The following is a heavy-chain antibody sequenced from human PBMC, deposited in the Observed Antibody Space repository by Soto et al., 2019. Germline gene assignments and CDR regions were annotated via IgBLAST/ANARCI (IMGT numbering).Heavy chain of an antibody. CDR2: ISSSSSYI. Sequence: GGSLRLSCAASGFTFSSYSMNWVRQAPGKGLEWVSSISSSSSYIYYADSVKGRFTISRDNAKNSLYLQMNSLRAEDTAVYYCTRDSGTYSYYFDSWGQGTLVTVSS. D-gene: IGHD1-26*01. V-gene: IGHV3-21*01. CDR1: GFTFSSYS. J-gene: IGHJ4*02. CDR3: TRDSGTYSYYFDS.